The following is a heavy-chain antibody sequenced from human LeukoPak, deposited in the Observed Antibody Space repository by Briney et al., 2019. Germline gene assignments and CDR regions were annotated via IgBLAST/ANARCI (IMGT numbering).Heavy chain of an antibody. CDR1: GGTFSGYY. V-gene: IGHV4-34*01. Sequence: PSETLSLTCAVYGGTFSGYYWSWIRQPPGKGLEWIWEINHSGSTNYNPSLKSRVTMSIDTSKNQFSLKLGSVTAADTAVYYCASAVVYTSYYGMDVWGQGTTVTVSS. CDR2: INHSGST. CDR3: ASAVVYTSYYGMDV. J-gene: IGHJ6*02. D-gene: IGHD6-13*01.